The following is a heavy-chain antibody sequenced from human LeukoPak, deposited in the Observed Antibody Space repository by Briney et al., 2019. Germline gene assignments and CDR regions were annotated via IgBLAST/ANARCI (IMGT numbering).Heavy chain of an antibody. CDR2: IYYSGGT. CDR3: ARLFSNLIGDY. Sequence: PSETLSLTCTVSGGSISSSSYYWGWIRQPPGKGLEWIGSIYYSGGTYYNPSLKSRVTISVDTSKNQFSLKLSSVTAADTAVYYCARLFSNLIGDYWGQGTLVTVSS. D-gene: IGHD2-21*01. CDR1: GGSISSSSYY. V-gene: IGHV4-39*01. J-gene: IGHJ4*02.